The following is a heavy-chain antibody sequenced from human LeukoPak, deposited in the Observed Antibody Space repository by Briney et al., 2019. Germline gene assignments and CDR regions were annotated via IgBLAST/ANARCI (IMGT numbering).Heavy chain of an antibody. V-gene: IGHV3-33*06. CDR3: AKGSAQWEIYDY. CDR1: GFTFNTYG. Sequence: GGSLRLSCAASGFTFNTYGMNWVRQAPGKGLEWVAVIWYDGSIKYYADSVKGRFTISRDNSKNTLYLQMNSLRAEDTAIYYCAKGSAQWEIYDYWGQGTLVTVSS. CDR2: IWYDGSIK. D-gene: IGHD1-26*01. J-gene: IGHJ4*02.